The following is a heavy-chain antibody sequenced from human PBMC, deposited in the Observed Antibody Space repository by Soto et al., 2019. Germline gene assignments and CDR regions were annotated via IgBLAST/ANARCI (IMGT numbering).Heavy chain of an antibody. J-gene: IGHJ6*02. CDR1: EVTIIGHA. D-gene: IGHD3-22*01. CDR3: AKVLTSVVTYTYSMDV. Sequence: WRPLIDPWAASEVTIIGHAVSCIIKDPGKGLEWVSAIRGSGDSTYYADSVKGRFTISRDNSNNTLYLQMNSLRAEDTAVYYYAKVLTSVVTYTYSMDVWGLGTKVTVYS. CDR2: IRGSGDST. V-gene: IGHV3-23*01.